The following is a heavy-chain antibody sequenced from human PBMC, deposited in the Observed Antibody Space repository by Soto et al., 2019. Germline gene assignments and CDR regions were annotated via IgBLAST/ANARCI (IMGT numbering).Heavy chain of an antibody. D-gene: IGHD3-9*01. CDR2: IYHSGST. V-gene: IGHV4-39*07. Sequence: XQTLSLPCTVSSGSISSGAYYWSWIRQPPGKGLEWIGSIYHSGSTYYNPSLKSRVTISVDTSKNQFYLKLSSVTAADTAVYYCARPSEYYDIFKWFDTWGQGTLVTVSS. J-gene: IGHJ5*02. CDR1: SGSISSGAYY. CDR3: ARPSEYYDIFKWFDT.